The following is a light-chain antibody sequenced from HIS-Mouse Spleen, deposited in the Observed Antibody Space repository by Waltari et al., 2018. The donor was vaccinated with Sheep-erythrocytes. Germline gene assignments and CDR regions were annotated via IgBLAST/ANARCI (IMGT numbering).Light chain of an antibody. Sequence: QSALTQPPSASGSPGQSVTISCTGTSSDAGGYNYDSWYQPHPGKAPKLMIYEVSKRPSGVPDRFSGSKSGNTASLTVSGLQAEDEADYYCSSYAGSYVFGTGTKVTVL. CDR2: EVS. J-gene: IGLJ1*01. V-gene: IGLV2-8*01. CDR3: SSYAGSYV. CDR1: SSDAGGYNY.